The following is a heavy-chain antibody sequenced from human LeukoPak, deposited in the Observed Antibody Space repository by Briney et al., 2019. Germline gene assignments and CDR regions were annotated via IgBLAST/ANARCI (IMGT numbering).Heavy chain of an antibody. Sequence: SETLSLTCTVSGYSISSGYYWGWIRQPPGKGLEWIGSIYHSGSTYYNPSLKSRVTISVDTSKNQFSLRLSSVTAADTAVYYCARDGYSGNDGLWGQGSLVTVSS. V-gene: IGHV4-38-2*02. J-gene: IGHJ4*02. CDR2: IYHSGST. D-gene: IGHD5-12*01. CDR3: ARDGYSGNDGL. CDR1: GYSISSGYY.